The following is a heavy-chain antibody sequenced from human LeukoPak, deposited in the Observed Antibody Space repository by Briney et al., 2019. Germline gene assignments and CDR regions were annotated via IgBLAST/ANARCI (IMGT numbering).Heavy chain of an antibody. V-gene: IGHV3-9*01. CDR1: GFTFDACA. D-gene: IGHD3-3*01. J-gene: IGHJ6*02. CDR3: ARSQYYDFWSGYYLGGYGMDV. Sequence: AGGSLRLSCAASGFTFDACAMHWVRQAPGKGLEWVSGISYNSGSIGYADSVKGRFTISRDNAKNSLYLQMNSLRPEDTALYYCARSQYYDFWSGYYLGGYGMDVWGQGTTVTVSS. CDR2: ISYNSGSI.